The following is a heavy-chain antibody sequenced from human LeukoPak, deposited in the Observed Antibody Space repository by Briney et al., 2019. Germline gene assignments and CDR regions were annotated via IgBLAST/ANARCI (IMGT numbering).Heavy chain of an antibody. Sequence: SVKVSCKASGGTFSSYAISWVRQAPGQGLEWMGGIIPIFGTANYAQKFQGRVTITADESTSTAYMELSSLRSEDTAVYYCAREEGGYNIRDAFDIWGQGTMLIVSS. J-gene: IGHJ3*02. CDR2: IIPIFGTA. V-gene: IGHV1-69*13. CDR3: AREEGGYNIRDAFDI. D-gene: IGHD5-24*01. CDR1: GGTFSSYA.